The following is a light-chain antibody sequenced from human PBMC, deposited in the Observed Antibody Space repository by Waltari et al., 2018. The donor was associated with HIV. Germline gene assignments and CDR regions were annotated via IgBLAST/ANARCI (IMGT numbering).Light chain of an antibody. Sequence: SALTQPASVSGSPGQSITISCTGTSSDVGAYNYVSWYQQHPDKAPKLMIYEVSNRPSGVSNRFSGSKSGNTASLTISGLQAEDEADYYCSSYTTTRTLVFGGGTKLTVL. J-gene: IGLJ2*01. CDR1: SSDVGAYNY. V-gene: IGLV2-14*01. CDR3: SSYTTTRTLV. CDR2: EVS.